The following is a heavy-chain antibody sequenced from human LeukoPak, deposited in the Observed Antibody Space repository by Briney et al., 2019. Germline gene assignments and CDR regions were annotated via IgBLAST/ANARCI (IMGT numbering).Heavy chain of an antibody. CDR3: AKGRRGYFGNSFDY. D-gene: IGHD3-10*01. J-gene: IGHJ4*02. CDR1: GFTFSSYA. V-gene: IGHV3-23*01. Sequence: GGSLRLSCAASGFTFSSYAMSWGRQAPGKGLQWGSIISVRGSTPNYADSVKGRFTLSRDNSNSILYLQMNSLRAEDTAGYYWAKGRRGYFGNSFDYWGQGTLVTVSS. CDR2: ISVRGSTP.